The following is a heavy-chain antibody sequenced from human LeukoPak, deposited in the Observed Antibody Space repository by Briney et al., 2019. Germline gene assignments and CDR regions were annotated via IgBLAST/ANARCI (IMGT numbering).Heavy chain of an antibody. CDR1: GFTFSSYE. J-gene: IGHJ6*04. Sequence: GGSLRLSCAASGFTFSSYEMNWVRQAPGKGLEWVSYISSSGGTIYYADSVKGRFTISRDNAKNSLYLQMNSLRAEDTAVYYCARVPSYYYGMDVWGKGTTVTVSS. CDR3: ARVPSYYYGMDV. CDR2: ISSSGGTI. V-gene: IGHV3-48*03.